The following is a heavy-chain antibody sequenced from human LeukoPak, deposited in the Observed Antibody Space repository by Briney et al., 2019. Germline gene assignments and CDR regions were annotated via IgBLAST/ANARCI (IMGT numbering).Heavy chain of an antibody. CDR1: GGSISSYY. V-gene: IGHV4-59*08. J-gene: IGHJ4*02. Sequence: PSETLSLTCTVSGGSISSYYWSWIRQPPGKGLEWIGYIYYSGSTNYNPSLKSRVTISVDTSKNQFSLKLSSVTAADTAVYYCARGAYDFWSGYHQIDYWGQGTLVTVSS. CDR3: ARGAYDFWSGYHQIDY. CDR2: IYYSGST. D-gene: IGHD3-3*01.